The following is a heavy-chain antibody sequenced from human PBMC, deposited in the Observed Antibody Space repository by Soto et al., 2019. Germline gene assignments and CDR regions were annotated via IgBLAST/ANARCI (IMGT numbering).Heavy chain of an antibody. Sequence: QVQLVQSGAEVKKPGASVKVSCKASGYTFSSYGITWMRQAPGQGLEWMGWISAYNGNTNSAQKVQGRVTMTTDTFTSTAYMELRSLRSDDTAVYYCARGPAVAGTSLSDYWGQGTLVTVSS. V-gene: IGHV1-18*01. J-gene: IGHJ4*02. CDR3: ARGPAVAGTSLSDY. CDR1: GYTFSSYG. D-gene: IGHD6-19*01. CDR2: ISAYNGNT.